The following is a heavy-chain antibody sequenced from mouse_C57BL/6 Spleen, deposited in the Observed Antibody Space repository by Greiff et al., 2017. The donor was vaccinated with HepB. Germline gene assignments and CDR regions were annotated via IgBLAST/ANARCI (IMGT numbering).Heavy chain of an antibody. CDR2: IYPRSGNT. J-gene: IGHJ3*01. CDR1: GYTFTSYG. Sequence: VQLQDSGAELVRPGASVKLSCKASGYTFTSYGISWVKQRPGQGLEWIGEIYPRSGNTYYNEKFKGKATLTADKSSSTAYMELHSLTSEDSAVYFCAVLYYRNYEFAYWGQGTLVTVSA. V-gene: IGHV1-81*01. D-gene: IGHD2-5*01. CDR3: AVLYYRNYEFAY.